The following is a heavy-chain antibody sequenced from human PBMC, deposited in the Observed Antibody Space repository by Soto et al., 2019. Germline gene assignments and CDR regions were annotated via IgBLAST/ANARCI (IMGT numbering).Heavy chain of an antibody. CDR2: INPSGGST. V-gene: IGHV1-46*01. J-gene: IGHJ5*02. Sequence: SVKVSCKASGYTFTSYYMHWVRQAPGQGLEWMGIINPSGGSTSYAQKFQGRVTMTRDTSTCTVYMELSSLRSEDTAVYYCAREGTTGRWFDPWGQGTLVTVSS. D-gene: IGHD4-17*01. CDR1: GYTFTSYY. CDR3: AREGTTGRWFDP.